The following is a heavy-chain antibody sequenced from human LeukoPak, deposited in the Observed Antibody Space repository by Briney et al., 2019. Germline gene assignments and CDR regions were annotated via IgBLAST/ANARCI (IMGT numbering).Heavy chain of an antibody. CDR3: AREDIVEVRHAFDI. Sequence: ASVKVSCKASGYTFTGYYMHWVRQAPGQGLEWMGRINPNSGGTNYAQKFQGRVTMTRDTSISTAYMELSRLRSDDTAVYYCAREDIVEVRHAFDIWGQGTMVTVSS. CDR1: GYTFTGYY. D-gene: IGHD2-15*01. J-gene: IGHJ3*02. V-gene: IGHV1-2*06. CDR2: INPNSGGT.